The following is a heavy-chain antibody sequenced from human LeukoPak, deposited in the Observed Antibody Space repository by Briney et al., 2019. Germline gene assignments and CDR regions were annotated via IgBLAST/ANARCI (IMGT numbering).Heavy chain of an antibody. V-gene: IGHV3-66*01. D-gene: IGHD6-19*01. CDR3: ARTQWLVPGFDY. CDR2: IYSGGST. Sequence: GGSLRLSCAASGFTVSSNYMSWVRQAPGKGLEWVSVIYSGGSTYYADSVKGRFTISRDNSKNTLYLQMNSLRAEDTAVYYCARTQWLVPGFDYWGQGTLVTVSS. CDR1: GFTVSSNY. J-gene: IGHJ4*02.